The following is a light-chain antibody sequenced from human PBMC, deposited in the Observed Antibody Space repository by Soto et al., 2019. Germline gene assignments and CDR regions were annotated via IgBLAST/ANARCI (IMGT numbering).Light chain of an antibody. Sequence: QSALTQPASVSGSPGQSITLSCTGTSSDVGRYNYVSWYQQHPGKAPKLVIFEVTYRPSGISDRFSGSKSGNTASLTISGLQAEDEADYYCSSHTRTNTWVFGGGTKLTVL. V-gene: IGLV2-14*01. CDR2: EVT. CDR3: SSHTRTNTWV. J-gene: IGLJ3*02. CDR1: SSDVGRYNY.